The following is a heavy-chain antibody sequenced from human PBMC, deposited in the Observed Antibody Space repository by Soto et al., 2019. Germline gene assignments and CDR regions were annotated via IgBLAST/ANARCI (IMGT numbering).Heavy chain of an antibody. CDR2: LWSAGNT. Sequence: VGSLRLSCAASGFTVSSKYMSWVRQAPGKGLEWVSVLWSAGNTYYADSVRGRFTISRDNSKNTLFLEMSSLTADDTAVYYCAREAPMDVWGQGTTVTVS. CDR3: AREAPMDV. J-gene: IGHJ6*02. V-gene: IGHV3-53*01. CDR1: GFTVSSKY.